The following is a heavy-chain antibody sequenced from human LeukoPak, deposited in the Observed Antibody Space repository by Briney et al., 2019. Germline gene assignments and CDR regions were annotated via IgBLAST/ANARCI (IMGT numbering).Heavy chain of an antibody. CDR1: GGSFSGYY. Sequence: SETLSLTCAVYGGSFSGYYWSWIRQPPGKGLEWIGEINHRGSTNYNPSLKSRVTISVDTSKNQFSLKLSSVTAADTAVYYCARTYYDFWSGHKGAFDIWGQGTMVTVSS. J-gene: IGHJ3*02. CDR3: ARTYYDFWSGHKGAFDI. D-gene: IGHD3-3*01. V-gene: IGHV4-34*01. CDR2: INHRGST.